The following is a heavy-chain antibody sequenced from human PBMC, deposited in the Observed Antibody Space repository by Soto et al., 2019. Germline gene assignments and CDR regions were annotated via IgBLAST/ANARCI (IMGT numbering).Heavy chain of an antibody. Sequence: QVQLVQSGAEVKKPGASVKVSCKASGYTFTSYGISWVRQAPGQGLEWMGWISAYNGNTNYAQKLQGRVTMTTDTSTSTAYMVLRSLRSDDTAVYYCARDHAGYRSYYDFWSGYQNDAFDIWGQGTMVTVSS. CDR2: ISAYNGNT. V-gene: IGHV1-18*04. D-gene: IGHD3-3*01. CDR3: ARDHAGYRSYYDFWSGYQNDAFDI. J-gene: IGHJ3*02. CDR1: GYTFTSYG.